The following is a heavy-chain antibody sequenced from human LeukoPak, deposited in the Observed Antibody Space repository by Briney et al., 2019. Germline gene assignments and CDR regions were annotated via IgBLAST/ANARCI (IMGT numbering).Heavy chain of an antibody. V-gene: IGHV4-59*01. Sequence: SETLSLTCTVSGGSISSYYWSWIRQPPGKGLEWIGYIYYSGSTNYNPSLKSRVTISVDTSKNQFSLKLSSVTAADTAVYYCARTTSYYYGLGWFDPWGQGTLVTVSS. CDR2: IYYSGST. D-gene: IGHD3-10*01. CDR1: GGSISSYY. J-gene: IGHJ5*02. CDR3: ARTTSYYYGLGWFDP.